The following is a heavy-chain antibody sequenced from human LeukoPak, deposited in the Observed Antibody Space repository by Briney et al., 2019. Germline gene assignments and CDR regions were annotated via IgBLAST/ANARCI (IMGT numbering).Heavy chain of an antibody. CDR2: INTNTGNP. J-gene: IGHJ6*02. D-gene: IGHD6-13*01. CDR1: GYTFTSYA. CDR3: ARDSRAADHYYYYYGMDV. Sequence: ASVKVSCKASGYTFTSYAMNWVRQAPGQGLEWMGWINTNTGNPTYAQGFTGRFVFSLDTSVSTAYLQISSLKAEDTAVYYCARDSRAADHYYYYYGMDVWGQGTTVTVSS. V-gene: IGHV7-4-1*02.